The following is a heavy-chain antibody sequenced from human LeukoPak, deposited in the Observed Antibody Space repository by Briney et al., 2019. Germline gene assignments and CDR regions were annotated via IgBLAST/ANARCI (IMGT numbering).Heavy chain of an antibody. V-gene: IGHV4-34*01. Sequence: PSETLSLTCAVYGGSFSGYYWSWIRQPPGKGLEWIGEINHSGSTNYNPSLKSRVTISVDTSKNQFSLKLSSVTAADTAVYYCASQLRRFDYWGQGTLVTVSS. D-gene: IGHD4-17*01. J-gene: IGHJ4*02. CDR3: ASQLRRFDY. CDR1: GGSFSGYY. CDR2: INHSGST.